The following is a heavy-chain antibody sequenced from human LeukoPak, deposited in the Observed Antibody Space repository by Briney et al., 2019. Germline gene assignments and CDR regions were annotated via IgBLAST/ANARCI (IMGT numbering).Heavy chain of an antibody. D-gene: IGHD1-26*01. J-gene: IGHJ4*02. V-gene: IGHV3-21*01. CDR2: ISSSSSYI. CDR3: AVLVGGATGGVFDY. Sequence: TGGSLRLSCAASGFTFSSYSMNWVRQAPGKGLEWVSSISSSSSYIYYADSVKGRFTVSRDNAKNSLYLQMNSLRAEDTAVYYCAVLVGGATGGVFDYWGQGALVTVSS. CDR1: GFTFSSYS.